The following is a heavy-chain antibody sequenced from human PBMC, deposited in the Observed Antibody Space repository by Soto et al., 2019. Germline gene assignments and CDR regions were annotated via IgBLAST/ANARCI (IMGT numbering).Heavy chain of an antibody. D-gene: IGHD2-15*01. CDR1: GFTFSNAW. CDR3: ISHSPEDMIRT. Sequence: PGGSLRLSCAASGFTFSNAWMSWVRQAPGKGLEWVGRIKSKTDGGTTDYAAPVKGRFTISRDDSKNTLYLQMNSLKTEDTAVYYCISHSPEDMIRTWGQGTLVTVSS. J-gene: IGHJ4*02. CDR2: IKSKTDGGTT. V-gene: IGHV3-15*01.